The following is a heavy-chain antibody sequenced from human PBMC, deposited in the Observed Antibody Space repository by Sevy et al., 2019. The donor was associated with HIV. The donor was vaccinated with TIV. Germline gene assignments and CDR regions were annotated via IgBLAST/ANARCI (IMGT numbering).Heavy chain of an antibody. CDR1: GFIFSDYY. Sequence: GGSLRLSCAASGFIFSDYYMSWIRQAPGKGLEWLSYISTRSTYTNYTDSVKGRLTMSRDNAKNSLYLQMNSLGVEDTAVYYCARVRYDSALYYFDYWGQGTLVTVSS. CDR3: ARVRYDSALYYFDY. CDR2: ISTRSTYT. D-gene: IGHD6-19*01. J-gene: IGHJ4*02. V-gene: IGHV3-11*06.